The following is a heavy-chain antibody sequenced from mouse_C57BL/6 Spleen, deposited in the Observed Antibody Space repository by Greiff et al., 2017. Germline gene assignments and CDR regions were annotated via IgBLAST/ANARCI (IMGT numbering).Heavy chain of an antibody. Sequence: QVQLQQPGAELVRPGTSVKLSCKASGYTFTSYWMHWVKQRPGQGLEWIGVIDPSDSYTNYNQKFKGKATLTVDTSSSTAYMQLSSLTSEDSAVYYCGRVITTVSFDYWGQGTTLTVSS. D-gene: IGHD1-1*01. CDR2: IDPSDSYT. V-gene: IGHV1-59*01. CDR1: GYTFTSYW. CDR3: GRVITTVSFDY. J-gene: IGHJ2*01.